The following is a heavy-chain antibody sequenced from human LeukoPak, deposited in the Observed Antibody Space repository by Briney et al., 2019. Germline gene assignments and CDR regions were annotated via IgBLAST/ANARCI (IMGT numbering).Heavy chain of an antibody. Sequence: GGSLRLSCATSGFSFSSYAMSWVRQAPGKGLEWVSAMSSSDDGRYYAASVKGRFTVSRDNSKNTLYLQMNSLRAEDTAVYYCARTKPQQFDILSWGQGTLVTVSS. V-gene: IGHV3-23*01. CDR3: ARTKPQQFDILS. D-gene: IGHD3-9*01. CDR1: GFSFSSYA. CDR2: MSSSDDGR. J-gene: IGHJ4*02.